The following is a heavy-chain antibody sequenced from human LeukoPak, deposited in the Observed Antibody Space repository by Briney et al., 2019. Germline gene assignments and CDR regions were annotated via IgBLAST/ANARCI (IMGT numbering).Heavy chain of an antibody. CDR3: ARAFAGAPFDL. V-gene: IGHV3-23*01. D-gene: IGHD3-10*01. CDR1: GFTFSSYA. J-gene: IGHJ2*01. Sequence: GGSLRLSCAASGFTFSSYAMYWVRQAPGKGLEWVSGIFGSGGSTHYADSVKGRFTISRDNSKNTLFLQMNSLRVEDTGLYYCARAFAGAPFDLWGRGTLVTVSS. CDR2: IFGSGGST.